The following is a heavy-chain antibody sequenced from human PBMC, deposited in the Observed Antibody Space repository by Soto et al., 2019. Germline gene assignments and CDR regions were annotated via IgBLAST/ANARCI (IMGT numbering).Heavy chain of an antibody. CDR3: ARGRVNYYDSSGYYPLRY. Sequence: QVQLQQWGAGLLKPSETLSLTCAVYGGSFSGYYWSWIRQPPGKGLEWIGEINHSGSTNYNPSLKSRVTISVDTSKNQFSLKLSSVTAADTAVYYCARGRVNYYDSSGYYPLRYWGQGTLVTFSS. V-gene: IGHV4-34*01. D-gene: IGHD3-22*01. J-gene: IGHJ4*02. CDR2: INHSGST. CDR1: GGSFSGYY.